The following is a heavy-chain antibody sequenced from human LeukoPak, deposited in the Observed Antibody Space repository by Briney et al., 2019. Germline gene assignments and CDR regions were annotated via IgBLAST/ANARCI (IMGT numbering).Heavy chain of an antibody. CDR3: AASPYGSGSYYTPGWFDP. V-gene: IGHV3-33*01. J-gene: IGHJ5*02. CDR2: IWYDGSNK. Sequence: SLRLSCAASGFTFSYYGMHWVRQAPGRGLEWVAVIWYDGSNKYYADSVHGRFTFSRDNSKNTLYLQMNSLRAEDTAVYYCAASPYGSGSYYTPGWFDPWGQGTVVPVS. D-gene: IGHD3-10*01. CDR1: GFTFSYYG.